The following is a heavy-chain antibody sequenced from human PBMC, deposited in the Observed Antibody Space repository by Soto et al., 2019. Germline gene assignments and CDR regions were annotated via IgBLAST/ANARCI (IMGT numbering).Heavy chain of an antibody. CDR2: ISTYNDNT. CDR3: ARVMVRLFGSGSSRPYGLDV. D-gene: IGHD3-10*01. V-gene: IGHV1-18*01. CDR1: GDSFSNYG. J-gene: IGHJ6*02. Sequence: ASVKVSCKVSGDSFSNYGFTWVRQAPGQGLEWMGWISTYNDNTNYAQKLQGRVTMTTDTSTTTAYMELRSLRSDDTAVYYCARVMVRLFGSGSSRPYGLDVWGQGTTVTVSS.